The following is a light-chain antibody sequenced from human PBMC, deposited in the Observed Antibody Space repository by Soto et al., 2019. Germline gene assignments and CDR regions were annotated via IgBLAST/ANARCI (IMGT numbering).Light chain of an antibody. V-gene: IGLV1-40*01. Sequence: QSALTQLPSVSGAPGQRVTISCAGSSSNIGAGYDVHWYQQLPGTAPKLLIYGNSNRPSGVPDRFSGSKSGTSASLAITGLQAEDEANYYCQSYDSSLSGLYVLGTGTKVTVL. CDR3: QSYDSSLSGLYV. CDR2: GNS. J-gene: IGLJ1*01. CDR1: SSNIGAGYD.